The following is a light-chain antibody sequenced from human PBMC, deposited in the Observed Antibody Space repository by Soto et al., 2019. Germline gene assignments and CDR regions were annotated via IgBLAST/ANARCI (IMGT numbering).Light chain of an antibody. J-gene: IGLJ3*02. CDR2: EVR. CDR3: RAYTGRSTLV. CDR1: MRDVGAYNL. Sequence: QSALTQPASVSGSAGQSITISCSGTMRDVGAYNLVSWYQQHPGTAPKLIIYEVRNRPSGISSRFSGSRSGNTASLTISGLQTGDEGDYYCRAYTGRSTLVFGGGTKLTVL. V-gene: IGLV2-14*01.